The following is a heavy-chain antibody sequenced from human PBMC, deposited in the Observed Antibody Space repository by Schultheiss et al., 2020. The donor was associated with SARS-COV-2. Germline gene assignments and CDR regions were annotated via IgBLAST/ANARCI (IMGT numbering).Heavy chain of an antibody. CDR1: GFTFSSYS. J-gene: IGHJ6*03. V-gene: IGHV3-48*01. CDR3: ARGYYDFWSGYYFHYYYMDV. CDR2: ISSSSSTI. Sequence: GGSLRLSCAASGFTFSSYSMNWVRQAPGKGLEWVSYISSSSSTIYYADSVKGRFTISRDNAKNTLYLQMNSLRAEDTAVYYCARGYYDFWSGYYFHYYYMDVWGKGTTVTVSS. D-gene: IGHD3-3*01.